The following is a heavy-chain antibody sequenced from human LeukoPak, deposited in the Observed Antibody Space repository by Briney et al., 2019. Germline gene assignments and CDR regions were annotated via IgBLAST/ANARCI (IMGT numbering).Heavy chain of an antibody. CDR1: GYTFTSYY. CDR2: INPSGGST. V-gene: IGHV1-46*01. D-gene: IGHD5-24*01. Sequence: ASVKVSCKASGYTFTSYYMHWVRQAPGQGLEWMGIINPSGGSTSYAQKFQGRVTMTRDTSTSTVYMELGSLRSEDTAVYYCATPPLFRDGYNPGRDYWGQGTLVTVSS. CDR3: ATPPLFRDGYNPGRDY. J-gene: IGHJ4*02.